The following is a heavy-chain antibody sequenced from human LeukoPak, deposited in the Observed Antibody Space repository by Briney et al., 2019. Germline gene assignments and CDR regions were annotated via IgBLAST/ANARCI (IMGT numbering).Heavy chain of an antibody. CDR1: GFTFSSYA. Sequence: GRSLRLSCAASGFTFSSYAMHWVRQAPGKGLEWVAVISYDGSNKYYADSVKGRFTISRDNSKNTLHLQMNSLRAEDTAVYYCARDLGYGDYDPWGQGTLVTVSS. J-gene: IGHJ5*02. CDR3: ARDLGYGDYDP. CDR2: ISYDGSNK. D-gene: IGHD4-17*01. V-gene: IGHV3-30*04.